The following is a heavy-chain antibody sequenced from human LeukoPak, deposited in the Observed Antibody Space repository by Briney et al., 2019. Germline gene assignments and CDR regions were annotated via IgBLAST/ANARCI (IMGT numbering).Heavy chain of an antibody. Sequence: GSLRLSCAASGFTFSSYAMSWVRQAPGKGLEWIGEINHSGSTNYNPSLKSRVTISVDTSKNQFSLKLSSVTAADTAVYYCARPMITFGGVIVSDGMDVWGQGTTVTVSS. CDR2: INHSGST. J-gene: IGHJ6*02. CDR1: GFTFSSYA. D-gene: IGHD3-16*02. CDR3: ARPMITFGGVIVSDGMDV. V-gene: IGHV4-34*01.